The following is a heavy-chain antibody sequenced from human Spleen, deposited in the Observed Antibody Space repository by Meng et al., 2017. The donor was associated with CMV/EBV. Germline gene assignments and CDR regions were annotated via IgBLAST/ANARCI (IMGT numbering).Heavy chain of an antibody. D-gene: IGHD6-13*01. Sequence: QVQSQGSGPGLVKPSETLSLTCTVSGGSISSYYWSWIRQPAGKGLEWIGRIYTSGSTNYNPSLKSRVTMSVDTSKNQFSLKLSSVTAADTAVYYCARDPSSSWTGWFDPWGQGTLVTVSS. J-gene: IGHJ5*02. CDR1: GGSISSYY. V-gene: IGHV4-4*07. CDR2: IYTSGST. CDR3: ARDPSSSWTGWFDP.